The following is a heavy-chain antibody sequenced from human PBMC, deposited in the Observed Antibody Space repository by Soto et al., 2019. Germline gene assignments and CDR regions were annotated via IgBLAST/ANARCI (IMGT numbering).Heavy chain of an antibody. D-gene: IGHD2-15*01. CDR2: IYYSGST. CDR3: ERRLGYCSGGSCYSPTYFDY. Sequence: PSETLSLTCTVPGGSISSSSYYWGWIRQPPGKGLEWIGSIYYSGSTYYNPSLKSRVTISVDTSKNQFSLKLSSVTAADTAVYYCERRLGYCSGGSCYSPTYFDYWGQGTLGTVSS. J-gene: IGHJ4*02. V-gene: IGHV4-39*01. CDR1: GGSISSSSYY.